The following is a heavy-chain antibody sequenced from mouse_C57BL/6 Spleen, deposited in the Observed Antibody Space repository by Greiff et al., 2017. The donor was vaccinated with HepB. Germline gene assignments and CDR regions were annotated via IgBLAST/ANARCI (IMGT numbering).Heavy chain of an antibody. CDR3: VRDWDTTVPFAY. D-gene: IGHD1-1*01. V-gene: IGHV10-3*01. J-gene: IGHJ3*01. Sequence: EVQLVESGGGLVQPKGSLKLSCAASGFTFNTYAMHWVRQAPGKGLEWVARIRSQSSNYATYYADSVKDRFTISRDDSQSMLYLQMNNLKTEDTAMYYCVRDWDTTVPFAYWGQGTLVTVSA. CDR1: GFTFNTYA. CDR2: IRSQSSNYAT.